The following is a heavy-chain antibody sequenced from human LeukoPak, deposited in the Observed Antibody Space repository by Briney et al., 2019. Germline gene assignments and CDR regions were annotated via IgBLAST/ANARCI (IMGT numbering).Heavy chain of an antibody. V-gene: IGHV1-2*02. D-gene: IGHD3-10*01. CDR1: GYTFTGYY. CDR2: INPNSGGT. CDR3: ARAPGVRGVIDRFDY. J-gene: IGHJ4*02. Sequence: ASVKVSCKASGYTFTGYYMHWVRQAPGQGLEWMGWINPNSGGTNYAQKFQGRVTMTRDTSISTAYMELSRLRSDDTAVYYCARAPGVRGVIDRFDYWGQGTLVTVSS.